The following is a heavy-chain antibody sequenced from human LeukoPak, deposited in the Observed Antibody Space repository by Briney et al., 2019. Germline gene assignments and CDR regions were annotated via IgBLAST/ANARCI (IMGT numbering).Heavy chain of an antibody. CDR3: AKDRSWSLHYGMDV. Sequence: PGGSLRLSCAASGLSFSFYAMSWVRQAPGKGLEWVSSISGGGAGTYYADSVRGRFTISRDNSKNTLYLQMNSLRAEDTAVYYCAKDRSWSLHYGMDVWGQGTTVTVSS. D-gene: IGHD6-13*01. CDR2: ISGGGAGT. V-gene: IGHV3-23*01. J-gene: IGHJ6*02. CDR1: GLSFSFYA.